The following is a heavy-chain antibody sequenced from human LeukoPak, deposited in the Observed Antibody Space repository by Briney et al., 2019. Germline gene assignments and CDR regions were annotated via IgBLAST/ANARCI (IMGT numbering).Heavy chain of an antibody. CDR3: AREDCSGGSCYTFDY. V-gene: IGHV1-69*04. CDR1: GGTFSSYA. CDR2: IIPILGIA. D-gene: IGHD2-15*01. Sequence: GASVKVSCKASGGTFSSYAISWVRQAPGQGLEWMGRIIPILGIANYAQKLQGRVTITADKSTSTAYMELSSLRSEDTAVYYCAREDCSGGSCYTFDYWGQGTLVTVSS. J-gene: IGHJ4*02.